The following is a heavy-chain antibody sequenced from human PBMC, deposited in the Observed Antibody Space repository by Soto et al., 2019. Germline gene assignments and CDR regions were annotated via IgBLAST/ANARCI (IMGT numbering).Heavy chain of an antibody. J-gene: IGHJ4*02. CDR3: ARIAAAGFFDY. CDR1: GGSISSYY. V-gene: IGHV4-59*01. D-gene: IGHD6-13*01. Sequence: SETLSLTCTVSGGSISSYYWSWIRQPPGKGLEWIGYIYYSGSTNYNPSLKSRVTISVDTSKNQFSLKLSSVTAADTAVYYCARIAAAGFFDYWGQGTLVTVSS. CDR2: IYYSGST.